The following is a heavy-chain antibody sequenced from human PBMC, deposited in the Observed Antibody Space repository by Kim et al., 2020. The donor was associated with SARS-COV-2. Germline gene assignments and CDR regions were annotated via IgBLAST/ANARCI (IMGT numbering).Heavy chain of an antibody. J-gene: IGHJ4*02. CDR3: ARSYGSGVPDY. Sequence: SETLSLTCTVSGGSISSYYWSWIRQPPGKGLEWIGYIYYSGSTNYNPSLKSRVTISVDTSKNQFSLKLSSVTAADTAVYYCARSYGSGVPDYWGQGTLVTVSS. CDR1: GGSISSYY. D-gene: IGHD3-10*01. CDR2: IYYSGST. V-gene: IGHV4-59*01.